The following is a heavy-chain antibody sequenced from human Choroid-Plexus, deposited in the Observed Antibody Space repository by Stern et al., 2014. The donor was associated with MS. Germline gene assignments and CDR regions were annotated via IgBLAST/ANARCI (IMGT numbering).Heavy chain of an antibody. V-gene: IGHV3-21*01. CDR3: ARPIQRDAFDV. CDR2: ISRTSTYI. CDR1: GFDFSAYS. D-gene: IGHD5-18*01. Sequence: EVQLVESGGGLVKPGGSLRLSCAASGFDFSAYSINWVRQAPGKGLEGISSISRTSTYIYYADSVKGRFTISRDNAKNSVYLQMNSLRAEDTAVYYCARPIQRDAFDVWGQGTMVTVSS. J-gene: IGHJ3*01.